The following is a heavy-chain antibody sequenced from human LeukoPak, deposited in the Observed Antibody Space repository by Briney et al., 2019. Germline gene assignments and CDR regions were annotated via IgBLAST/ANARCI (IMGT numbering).Heavy chain of an antibody. CDR2: INNDGTYT. J-gene: IGHJ4*02. CDR3: AKVWEPYDSSGEDLRY. CDR1: GFTSSSYW. V-gene: IGHV3-74*01. Sequence: PGGSLRLSCAVSGFTSSSYWMHWVRQAPGKGLVWVSRINNDGTYTVYADSVKGRFTISRDNAKNTLYLQMNSLRAEDTAVYYCAKVWEPYDSSGEDLRYWGQGTLVTVSS. D-gene: IGHD3-22*01.